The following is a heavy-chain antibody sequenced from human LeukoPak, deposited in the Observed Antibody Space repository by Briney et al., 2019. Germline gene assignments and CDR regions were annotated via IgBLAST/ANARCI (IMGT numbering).Heavy chain of an antibody. V-gene: IGHV3-64*01. D-gene: IGHD1-26*01. CDR3: AVGAGRSY. J-gene: IGHJ4*02. CDR1: GFTFSSYA. Sequence: GGSLRLSCAASGFTFSSYAMHWVRQAPGKGLEYVSAISSNGGSTYYANSVKGRFTISRDNSKNTLYLQMGSLRAEDMAVYYCAVGAGRSYWGQGTLVTVSS. CDR2: ISSNGGST.